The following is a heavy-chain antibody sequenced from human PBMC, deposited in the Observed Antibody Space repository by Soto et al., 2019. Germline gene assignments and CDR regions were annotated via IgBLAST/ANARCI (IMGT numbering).Heavy chain of an antibody. Sequence: HVQLVESGGGLVKPGGSLRLSCAASGLTFSDYYMSWIRQAPGKGLEWVSYISSTATYTAHADSVKGRFTISRDNANNSLYLQMNSLRAEDTVVYYCVGGLGSYVVDWWGQGTLVTVSS. V-gene: IGHV3-11*05. J-gene: IGHJ4*02. CDR1: GLTFSDYY. CDR3: VGGLGSYVVDW. D-gene: IGHD3-16*01. CDR2: ISSTATYT.